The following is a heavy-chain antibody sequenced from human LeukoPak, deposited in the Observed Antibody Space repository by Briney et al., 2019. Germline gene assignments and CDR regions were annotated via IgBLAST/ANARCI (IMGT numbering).Heavy chain of an antibody. D-gene: IGHD3-16*01. V-gene: IGHV3-30-3*01. CDR3: ARDGQGGVYYYYMDV. CDR1: GFTFSSYA. Sequence: PGGSLRLSCAASGFTFSSYAMHWVRQAPGKGLEWVAVISYDGSNKYYADSVKGRFTISRDNSKNTLYLQMNSLRAEDTAVYYCARDGQGGVYYYYMDVWGKGTTVTVSS. J-gene: IGHJ6*03. CDR2: ISYDGSNK.